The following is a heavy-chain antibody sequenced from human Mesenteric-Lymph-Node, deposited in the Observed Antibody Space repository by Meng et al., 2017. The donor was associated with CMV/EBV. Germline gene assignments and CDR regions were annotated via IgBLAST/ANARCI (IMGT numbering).Heavy chain of an antibody. V-gene: IGHV5-51*01. D-gene: IGHD6-13*01. CDR1: YRFTSYS. CDR2: IYPGDSDT. Sequence: YRFTSYSIGWVRQMPGKGLEWMGIIYPGDSDTRYSPSFQGQVTISADKSISTAYLQWSSLKASDTAMYYCARRDSSSWYGYHNWFDPWGQGTLVTVSS. J-gene: IGHJ5*02. CDR3: ARRDSSSWYGYHNWFDP.